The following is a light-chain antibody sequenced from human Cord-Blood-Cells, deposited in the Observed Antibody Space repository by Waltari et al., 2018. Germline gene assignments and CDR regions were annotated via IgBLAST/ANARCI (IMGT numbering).Light chain of an antibody. Sequence: QSVLPQPPSASGPPGQRVPIPCSGSSSNIGSNYLSWYQQLPGTAPKLLIYRNNQRPSGVPDRFSGSKSGTSASLAISGLRSEDEADYYCAAWDDSLSGWVFGGGTKLTVL. J-gene: IGLJ3*02. CDR1: SSNIGSNY. V-gene: IGLV1-47*01. CDR3: AAWDDSLSGWV. CDR2: RNN.